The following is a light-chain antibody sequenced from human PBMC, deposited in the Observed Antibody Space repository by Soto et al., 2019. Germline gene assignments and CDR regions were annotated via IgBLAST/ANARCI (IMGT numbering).Light chain of an antibody. CDR2: GAS. Sequence: EIVLTQSPATLSVSPGERVTLSCRAIQSISSNLAWYQQKPGQAPRLLIYGASTRATGLPVRFSGSGSGTEFTLTISSMESEDFAVYYCQHYKNRPMYTFGQGTKLESK. J-gene: IGKJ2*01. V-gene: IGKV3-15*01. CDR3: QHYKNRPMYT. CDR1: QSISSN.